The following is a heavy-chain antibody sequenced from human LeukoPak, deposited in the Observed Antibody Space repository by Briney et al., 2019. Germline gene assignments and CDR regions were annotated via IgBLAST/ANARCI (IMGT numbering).Heavy chain of an antibody. D-gene: IGHD3-16*01. CDR3: ARLRYDWGYAFDI. CDR1: GGSFSGYY. J-gene: IGHJ3*02. CDR2: INHSGST. Sequence: PSETLSLTCAVYGGSFSGYYWSWIRQPPGKGLEWIGEINHSGSTNYNPSLKSRVTISVDTSKNQFSLKLSSVTAADTAVYYCARLRYDWGYAFDIWGQGTMVTVSS. V-gene: IGHV4-34*01.